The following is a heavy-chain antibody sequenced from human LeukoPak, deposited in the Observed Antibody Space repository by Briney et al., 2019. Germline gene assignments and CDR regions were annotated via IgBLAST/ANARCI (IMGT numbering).Heavy chain of an antibody. V-gene: IGHV4-59*08. J-gene: IGHJ2*01. Sequence: SETLSLTCTVSGGSMKNYYWSWIRQPPGKGLERIGYIYYSGSTNYNPSLKSRVAMSVDTSKNQFSLKLSSVTAADTAVYFCARGGWSLDFWGRGTLVTVSS. CDR1: GGSMKNYY. CDR2: IYYSGST. CDR3: ARGGWSLDF.